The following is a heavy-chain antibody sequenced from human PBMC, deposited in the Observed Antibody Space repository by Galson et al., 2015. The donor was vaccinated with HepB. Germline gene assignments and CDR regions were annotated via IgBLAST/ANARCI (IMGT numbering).Heavy chain of an antibody. J-gene: IGHJ4*02. CDR2: MNQDGSDK. CDR1: GFTFSAYW. V-gene: IGHV3-7*01. CDR3: ARGGGRTSDF. Sequence: SLRLSCAASGFTFSAYWLIWVRQAPGKGLEWVANMNQDGSDKYYVDSVKCRFTISRDSAKTSLYLQMNSLRVEDTAVYYCARGGGRTSDFWGQGTQVTVSS. D-gene: IGHD1-26*01.